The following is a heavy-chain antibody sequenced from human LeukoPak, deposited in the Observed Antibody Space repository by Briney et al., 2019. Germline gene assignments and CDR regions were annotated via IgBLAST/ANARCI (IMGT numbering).Heavy chain of an antibody. CDR3: ASLAVAGLSEGY. J-gene: IGHJ4*02. CDR2: IYYSGST. V-gene: IGHV4-39*01. Sequence: SETLSLTCTVSGGSISSDSYYWAWIRQPPGKGLEWIASIYYSGSTYYNPSLKSRVTISVDTSRNQFSLKLSSVTAADTAVYYCASLAVAGLSEGYWGQGTLVIVFS. D-gene: IGHD6-19*01. CDR1: GGSISSDSYY.